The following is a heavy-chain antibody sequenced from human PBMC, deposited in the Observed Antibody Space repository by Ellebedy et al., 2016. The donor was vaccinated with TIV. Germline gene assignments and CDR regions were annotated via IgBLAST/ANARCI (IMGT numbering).Heavy chain of an antibody. CDR3: VRDGAYGDYSPGYYGMDV. J-gene: IGHJ6*02. CDR1: GFTFNSYW. Sequence: GESPKISCAASGFTFNSYWMSWVRQAPGKGLEWVANINQDGSRIYYVDSVKGRFTISRDNAKNSVYLRMNTLRVEDTAVYHCVRDGAYGDYSPGYYGMDVWGQGTTVTVSS. D-gene: IGHD3-22*01. CDR2: INQDGSRI. V-gene: IGHV3-7*03.